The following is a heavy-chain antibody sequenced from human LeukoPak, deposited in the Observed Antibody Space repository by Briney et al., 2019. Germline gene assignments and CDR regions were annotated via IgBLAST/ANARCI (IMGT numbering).Heavy chain of an antibody. CDR2: IYSGGST. V-gene: IGHV3-53*01. Sequence: PGGSLRLSCAASGFTVSSNYMSWVRQAPGKGLEWVSVIYSGGSTYYADSVKGRFTISRDNSKNTLYLQMNSLRAEDTAVYYCARVWGHGDYHNWFDPWGQGTLVTVSS. CDR1: GFTVSSNY. D-gene: IGHD4-17*01. CDR3: ARVWGHGDYHNWFDP. J-gene: IGHJ5*02.